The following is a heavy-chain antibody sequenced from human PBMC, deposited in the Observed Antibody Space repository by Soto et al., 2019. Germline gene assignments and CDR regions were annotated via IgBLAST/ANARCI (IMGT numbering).Heavy chain of an antibody. Sequence: SETLSLTCTVSGGSISSYYWSWIRQPPGKGLEWIGSIYYSGSTYYNPSLKSRVTISVDTSKNQFSLKLSSVTAADTAVYYCARRYSSSSFSQEDPPGYYGMDVWGQGTTVTVSS. V-gene: IGHV4-59*05. CDR1: GGSISSYY. D-gene: IGHD6-6*01. CDR2: IYYSGST. CDR3: ARRYSSSSFSQEDPPGYYGMDV. J-gene: IGHJ6*02.